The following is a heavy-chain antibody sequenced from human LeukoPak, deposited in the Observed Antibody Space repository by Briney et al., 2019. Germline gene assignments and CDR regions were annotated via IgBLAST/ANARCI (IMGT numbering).Heavy chain of an antibody. CDR3: ARSYSNHLFGMDV. CDR2: IYSGGST. CDR1: GFIVSSYY. J-gene: IGHJ6*02. V-gene: IGHV3-66*01. Sequence: PGGSLRLSCAASGFIVSSYYMTWVRQASGKGLEWVSVIYSGGSTYYADSVEGRVAISRDNSKNTVFLQMNSVRAEDTAVYYCARSYSNHLFGMDVWGQGTTVTVSS. D-gene: IGHD4-11*01.